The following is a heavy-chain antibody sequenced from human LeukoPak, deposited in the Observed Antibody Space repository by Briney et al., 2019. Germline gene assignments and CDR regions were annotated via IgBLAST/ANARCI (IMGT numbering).Heavy chain of an antibody. J-gene: IGHJ5*02. Sequence: GRSLRLSCVVSGFTFRSYAMHWVRQAPGKGLEWVAVILNDGNNKYYADSVEGRFTVSRDNSKNTLYLQMNSLRAEDTAVYYCARGNKTFDPWGQGTLVTVSS. CDR2: ILNDGNNK. V-gene: IGHV3-30*04. CDR3: ARGNKTFDP. D-gene: IGHD2/OR15-2a*01. CDR1: GFTFRSYA.